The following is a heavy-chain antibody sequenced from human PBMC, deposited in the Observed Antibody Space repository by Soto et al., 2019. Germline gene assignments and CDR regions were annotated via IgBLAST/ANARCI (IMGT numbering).Heavy chain of an antibody. CDR2: ISPILGIA. V-gene: IGHV1-69*08. Sequence: QVQLVQSGAEVKKPGSSVKVSCKASGGTFSSYTISWVRQAPGQGLEWMGRISPILGIANYAQKFQGRVTITADKSTSTAYMELSSLRSEDTAVYYCAKEYYYGSGSLDYWGQGTLVTVSS. CDR3: AKEYYYGSGSLDY. CDR1: GGTFSSYT. J-gene: IGHJ4*02. D-gene: IGHD3-10*01.